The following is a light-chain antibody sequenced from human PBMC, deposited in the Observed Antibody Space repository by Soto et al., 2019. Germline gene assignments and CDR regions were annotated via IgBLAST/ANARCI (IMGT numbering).Light chain of an antibody. V-gene: IGKV3-20*01. CDR1: QSVSSIN. CDR3: QQYGSSPRT. J-gene: IGKJ1*01. Sequence: EIVLTQSPGTLSLSPGERATLSCRASQSVSSINLAWYQQKPGQAPRLLIYLASNRAAGIPARFSGSGSGTDFTLTITTLEPEDFAVYYCQQYGSSPRTCGQGTKLEIK. CDR2: LAS.